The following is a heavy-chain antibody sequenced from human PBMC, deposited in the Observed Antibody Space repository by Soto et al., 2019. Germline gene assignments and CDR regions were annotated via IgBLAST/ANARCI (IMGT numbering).Heavy chain of an antibody. Sequence: SETLSLTCTVSGGSISSDSWSWIRQSPGKALEWIAYSYYNGVTKYNPSLKSRVTISVDTSQNQFSLKLTSVTATDTAAYYCARRSRSSSGWYFLDYWGQGTLVTVSS. D-gene: IGHD6-19*01. CDR3: ARRSRSSSGWYFLDY. CDR1: GGSISSDS. CDR2: SYYNGVT. V-gene: IGHV4-59*01. J-gene: IGHJ4*02.